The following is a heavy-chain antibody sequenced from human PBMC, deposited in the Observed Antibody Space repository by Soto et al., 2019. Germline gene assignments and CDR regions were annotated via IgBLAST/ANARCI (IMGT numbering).Heavy chain of an antibody. CDR3: AREILGRYFDS. Sequence: LRLSCAASGFTFSVYAMSWVRQAPGKGLEWVSVIRGSGGSTYHADSVKGRFTISRDNSKNTLYLQMNSLRAEDTAVYYCAREILGRYFDSWGQGTLVTVSS. J-gene: IGHJ4*02. V-gene: IGHV3-23*01. CDR1: GFTFSVYA. CDR2: IRGSGGST. D-gene: IGHD7-27*01.